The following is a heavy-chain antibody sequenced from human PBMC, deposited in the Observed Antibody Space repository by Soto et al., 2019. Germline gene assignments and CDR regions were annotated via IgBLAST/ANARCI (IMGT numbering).Heavy chain of an antibody. V-gene: IGHV4-59*01. CDR3: ARYDFWSGYYYFDY. J-gene: IGHJ4*02. D-gene: IGHD3-3*01. CDR2: IYYSGST. CDR1: GGSISSYY. Sequence: SETLSLTCTVSGGSISSYYWSWIRQPPGKGLEWIGYIYYSGSTNYNPSLKSRVTISVDTSKNQFSLKLSSVTAADTAVYYCARYDFWSGYYYFDYWGQGTLVTVSS.